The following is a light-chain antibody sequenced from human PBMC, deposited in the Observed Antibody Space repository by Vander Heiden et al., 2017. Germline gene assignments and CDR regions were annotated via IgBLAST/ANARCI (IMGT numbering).Light chain of an antibody. Sequence: DIQMTQSPSSLSASVGDRVTITCQASQDISNHLNWYQQKPGKAPKLLIYDASNLETEVPSRFSGGGSGTDFTFTISRLQPEDIATYYCQQYNTLLTFGGGTKVEIK. CDR2: DAS. V-gene: IGKV1-33*01. J-gene: IGKJ4*01. CDR1: QDISNH. CDR3: QQYNTLLT.